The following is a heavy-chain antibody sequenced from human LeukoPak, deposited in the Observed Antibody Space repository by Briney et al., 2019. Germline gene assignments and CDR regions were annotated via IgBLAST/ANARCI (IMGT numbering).Heavy chain of an antibody. D-gene: IGHD3-22*01. CDR3: ARRDYYDSSGSLDYYYGMDV. J-gene: IGHJ6*02. CDR2: IYYSGNT. CDR1: GGSISSSTYY. V-gene: IGHV4-39*01. Sequence: KTSETLSLTCTVSGGSISSSTYYWGWIRQPPGKGLEWIGSIYYSGNTYYNPSLKSRVTISVDTSKNQFSLKLSSVTAADTAVYYCARRDYYDSSGSLDYYYGMDVWGQGTTVTVSS.